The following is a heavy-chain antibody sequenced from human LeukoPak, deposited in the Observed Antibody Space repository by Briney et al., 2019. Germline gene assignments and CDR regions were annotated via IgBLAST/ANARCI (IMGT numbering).Heavy chain of an antibody. D-gene: IGHD3-10*01. J-gene: IGHJ4*02. V-gene: IGHV3-21*04. CDR1: GFTFSSYS. CDR2: ISSSSNYI. CDR3: AKDRSYGSGSYAFDY. Sequence: PGGSLRLSCAASGFTFSSYSMNWVRQAPGKGLEWVSSISSSSNYIYYADSVKGRFTISRDNAKNSLYLQMNSLRAEDTALYYCAKDRSYGSGSYAFDYWGQGTLVTVSS.